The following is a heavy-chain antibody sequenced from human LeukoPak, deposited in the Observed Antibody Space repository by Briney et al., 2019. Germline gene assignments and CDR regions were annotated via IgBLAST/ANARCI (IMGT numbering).Heavy chain of an antibody. CDR1: GYTFTAYY. J-gene: IGHJ4*02. V-gene: IGHV1-2*02. CDR3: ARAGSGSYYLHYFDY. Sequence: ASVKVSCKASGYTFTAYYMHWVRQAPGQGLEWMGWINPNSGGTNYAQKFQGRVTMTRDTSISTAYMELTRLRSDDPAVYYCARAGSGSYYLHYFDYWGQGALVTVSS. D-gene: IGHD1-26*01. CDR2: INPNSGGT.